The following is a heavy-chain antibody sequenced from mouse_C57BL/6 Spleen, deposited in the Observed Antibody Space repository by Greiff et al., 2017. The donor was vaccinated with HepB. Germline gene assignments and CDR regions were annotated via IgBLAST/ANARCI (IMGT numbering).Heavy chain of an antibody. CDR3: ARRDGSSYNYFDY. CDR1: GYTFTSYW. Sequence: VQLQQSGAELVKPGASVKLSCKASGYTFTSYWMHWVKQRPGRGLEWIGRIDPNSGGTKYNEKFKSKATLTVDKPSSTAYMQLSSLTSEDSAVYYSARRDGSSYNYFDYWGQGTTLTVSS. D-gene: IGHD1-1*01. V-gene: IGHV1-72*01. CDR2: IDPNSGGT. J-gene: IGHJ2*01.